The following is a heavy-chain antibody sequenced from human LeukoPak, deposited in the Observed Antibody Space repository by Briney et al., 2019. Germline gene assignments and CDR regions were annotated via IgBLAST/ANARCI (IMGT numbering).Heavy chain of an antibody. V-gene: IGHV4-38-2*01. CDR2: IHYSGTT. J-gene: IGHJ4*02. CDR1: GYSISSGYQ. Sequence: SETLSLTCAVSGYSISSGYQWAWIRQPPGKGLEWLGSIHYSGTTYYKASLKRRVTISVDPSQNQFSLKLTSVTAADTAVYYCARKGRSSSFDYWGQGTLITVSS. D-gene: IGHD6-13*01. CDR3: ARKGRSSSFDY.